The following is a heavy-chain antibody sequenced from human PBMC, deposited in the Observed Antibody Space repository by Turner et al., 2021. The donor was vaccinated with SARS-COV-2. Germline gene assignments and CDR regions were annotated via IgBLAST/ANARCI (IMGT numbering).Heavy chain of an antibody. CDR1: GFTFSTYG. V-gene: IGHV3-30*18. Sequence: QVQLVESGGGVVQPGRSLRLSCAASGFTFSTYGMHWVRQAPGKGLEWVAVRSDDGSNKYYADSVKGRFTISRDNSKNTLYLQMNSLRAEDTAVYYCAKGPWYYYDSSGLPYYFDYWGQGTLVTVSS. CDR2: RSDDGSNK. CDR3: AKGPWYYYDSSGLPYYFDY. J-gene: IGHJ4*02. D-gene: IGHD3-22*01.